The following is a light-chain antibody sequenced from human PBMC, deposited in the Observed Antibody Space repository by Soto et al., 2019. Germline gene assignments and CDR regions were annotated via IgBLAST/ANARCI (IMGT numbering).Light chain of an antibody. CDR1: QTVRNNY. CDR3: QQYGSSPRT. V-gene: IGKV3-20*01. Sequence: VLTQSPDTLSLSPGERATLSCMASQTVRNNYLAWYQQKPGQAPRLLIYDASSRATGIPDRFSGSGSGTDFTLTISRLEPEDFAVYYCQQYGSSPRTFGPGTKVDIK. CDR2: DAS. J-gene: IGKJ3*01.